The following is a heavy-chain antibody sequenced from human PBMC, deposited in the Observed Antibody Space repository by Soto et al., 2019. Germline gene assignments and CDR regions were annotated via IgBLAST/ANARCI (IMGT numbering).Heavy chain of an antibody. J-gene: IGHJ6*02. D-gene: IGHD3-10*01. CDR2: ISSSSTI. CDR3: ARTGSITMVRGVIYGMDV. Sequence: PGGSLRLSCAASGFTFSSYSMNWVRQAPGKGLEWVSYISSSSTIYYADSVKGRFTISRDNAKNSLYLQMNSLRDEDTAVYYCARTGSITMVRGVIYGMDVWGQGTTVTVSS. V-gene: IGHV3-48*02. CDR1: GFTFSSYS.